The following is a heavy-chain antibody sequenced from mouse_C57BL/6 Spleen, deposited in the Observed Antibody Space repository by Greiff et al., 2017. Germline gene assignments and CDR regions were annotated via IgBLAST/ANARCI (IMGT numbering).Heavy chain of an antibody. Sequence: VQLQQPGAELVRPGSSVKLSCKASGYTFTSYWMDWVKQRPGQGLEWIGNIYPSDSETHYNPKFKDKATLTVDKSSSTAYMQLSSLTSEDSAVYYCARSGDGYYYYFDYWGQGTTLTVSS. CDR1: GYTFTSYW. D-gene: IGHD2-3*01. V-gene: IGHV1-61*01. J-gene: IGHJ2*01. CDR3: ARSGDGYYYYFDY. CDR2: IYPSDSET.